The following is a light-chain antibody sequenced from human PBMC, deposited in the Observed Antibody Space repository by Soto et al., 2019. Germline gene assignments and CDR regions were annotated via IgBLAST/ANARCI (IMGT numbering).Light chain of an antibody. CDR3: AAWDDSLNGLYV. Sequence: QSVLTQPPSASGTPGQRVTISCSGTSSDIGSNDVYWYQHVPGTAPKLLIYSYNQRPSGIPDRFSGSKSGTSASLAISGLRSEDEADYYCAAWDDSLNGLYVFGTGTKLTVL. CDR1: SSDIGSND. CDR2: SYN. J-gene: IGLJ1*01. V-gene: IGLV1-47*02.